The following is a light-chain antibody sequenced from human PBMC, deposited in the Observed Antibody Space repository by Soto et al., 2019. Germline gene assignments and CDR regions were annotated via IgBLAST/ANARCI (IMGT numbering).Light chain of an antibody. CDR3: QQYGSSPPFI. CDR1: HSISSSY. V-gene: IGKV3-20*01. CDR2: GAS. Sequence: EIVLTQSPGTLSLSPGERATLSCRASHSISSSYLAWYQQKPGQAPRLLIYGASSRATGIPDRFSGRGSGTDFTLTLSRLEPEDFAVYYCQQYGSSPPFIFGGGTKVEIK. J-gene: IGKJ4*01.